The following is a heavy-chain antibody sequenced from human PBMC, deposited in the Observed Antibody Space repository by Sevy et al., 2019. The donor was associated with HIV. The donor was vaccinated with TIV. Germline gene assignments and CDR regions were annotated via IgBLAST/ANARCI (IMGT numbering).Heavy chain of an antibody. Sequence: SETLSLTCSVSGDSISGYYWSWIRQPPGKGLQWIGYIYYSGFTNYNPSLKSRVTISEDTSKNRLSLKVTSVTAADTAVYYCARTTPYYYYAVDVWGQGTTVTVSS. CDR2: IYYSGFT. D-gene: IGHD4-17*01. CDR3: ARTTPYYYYAVDV. J-gene: IGHJ6*02. CDR1: GDSISGYY. V-gene: IGHV4-59*01.